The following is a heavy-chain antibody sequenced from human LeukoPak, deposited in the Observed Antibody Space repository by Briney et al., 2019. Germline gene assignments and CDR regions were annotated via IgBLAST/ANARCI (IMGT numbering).Heavy chain of an antibody. CDR1: GGSISSNSYY. V-gene: IGHV4-39*07. CDR3: ARDWRDYGSAFHI. Sequence: ASETLSLTCTVSGGSISSNSYYWGWIRQPPGKGLEWIGSIYYSGSTYYNPSLKSRVTISVDTSKNQFSLKLSSVTAADTAVYYCARDWRDYGSAFHIWGQGTMVTVSS. J-gene: IGHJ3*02. D-gene: IGHD3-16*01. CDR2: IYYSGST.